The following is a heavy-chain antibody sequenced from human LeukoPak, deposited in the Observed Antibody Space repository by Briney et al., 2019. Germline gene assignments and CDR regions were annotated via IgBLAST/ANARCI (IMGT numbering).Heavy chain of an antibody. V-gene: IGHV3-30*02. CDR2: IRYDGSNK. CDR1: GFTFSSYG. Sequence: GGSLRPSCAASGFTFSSYGMHWVRQAPGKGLEWVAFIRYDGSNKYYADSVKGRFTISRDNSKNTLYLQMNSLRAEDTAVYYCAKDASGSYISNWFDPWGQGTLVTVSS. D-gene: IGHD3-10*01. J-gene: IGHJ5*02. CDR3: AKDASGSYISNWFDP.